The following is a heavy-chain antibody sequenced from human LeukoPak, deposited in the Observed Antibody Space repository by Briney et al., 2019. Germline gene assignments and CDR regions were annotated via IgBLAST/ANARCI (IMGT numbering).Heavy chain of an antibody. CDR2: ISSSGNTI. CDR1: GFIFSSYE. CDR3: AKAKIVGAIGGDVFDI. V-gene: IGHV3-48*03. D-gene: IGHD1-26*01. Sequence: GGSLRLSCAASGFIFSSYEMNWVRQAPGKGLEWVSYISSSGNTIYYADSVKGRFTISRDNAKNSLYLQMNSLRAEDTAVYYCAKAKIVGAIGGDVFDIWGEGTMVTVSS. J-gene: IGHJ3*02.